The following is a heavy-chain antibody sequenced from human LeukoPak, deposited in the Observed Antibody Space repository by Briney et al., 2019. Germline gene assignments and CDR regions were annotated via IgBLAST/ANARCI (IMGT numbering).Heavy chain of an antibody. Sequence: SETLSLTCAVYGGSFSGYYWSWIRQPPGKGLEWIGEINHSGSTNYNPSLKSRVTISVDTSKDQFSLKLSSVTAADTAVYYCASFLVVVAATPPSRGYWGQGTLVTVSS. CDR1: GGSFSGYY. V-gene: IGHV4-34*01. CDR2: INHSGST. J-gene: IGHJ4*02. D-gene: IGHD2-15*01. CDR3: ASFLVVVAATPPSRGY.